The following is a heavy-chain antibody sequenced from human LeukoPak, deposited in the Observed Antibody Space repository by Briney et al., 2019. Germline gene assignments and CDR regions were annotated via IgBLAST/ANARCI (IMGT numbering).Heavy chain of an antibody. V-gene: IGHV5-51*01. D-gene: IGHD3-22*01. CDR2: IYPGDSDT. Sequence: GESLKISCKGSGYSFTSYWIGWVRQMPGKGLEWMGIIYPGDSDTRYSPSFQGQVTISADKSISTAYLQWSSLKASDTAMYYCASQNYYDSSGYPLPDAFDIWGQGTMVTVSS. CDR1: GYSFTSYW. J-gene: IGHJ3*02. CDR3: ASQNYYDSSGYPLPDAFDI.